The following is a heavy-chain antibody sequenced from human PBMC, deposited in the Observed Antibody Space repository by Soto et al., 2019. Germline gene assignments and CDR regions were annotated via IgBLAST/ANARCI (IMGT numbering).Heavy chain of an antibody. V-gene: IGHV4-39*02. D-gene: IGHD3-22*01. CDR3: AREHILVAYNWFDP. Sequence: SETLSLTCTVSGGSISSSGYYWGWIRQPPGKGLEWIGSIYYSGSTYYNPSLKSRVTISVDTSKNQFSLKLSSVTAADTAVYYCAREHILVAYNWFDPWGQGTLVTVSS. CDR2: IYYSGST. J-gene: IGHJ5*02. CDR1: GGSISSSGYY.